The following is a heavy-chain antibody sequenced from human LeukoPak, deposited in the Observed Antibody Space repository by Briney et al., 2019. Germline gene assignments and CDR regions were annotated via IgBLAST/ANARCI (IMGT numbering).Heavy chain of an antibody. D-gene: IGHD2-8*01. CDR2: IIPIFGTA. J-gene: IGHJ6*03. CDR3: ARDGNGFVDGAYYYYMDV. CDR1: GGTFSSYA. V-gene: IGHV1-69*05. Sequence: SVKVSCKASGGTFSSYAISWVRQAPGQGLEWMGGIIPIFGTANYAQKFQGRVTITTDESTSTAYMELSSLRSEDTAVYYCARDGNGFVDGAYYYYMDVWGKGTTVTVSS.